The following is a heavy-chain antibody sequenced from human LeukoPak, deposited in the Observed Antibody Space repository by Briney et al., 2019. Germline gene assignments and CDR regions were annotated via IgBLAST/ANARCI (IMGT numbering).Heavy chain of an antibody. V-gene: IGHV4-39*01. CDR3: ARQGAYSSGWSGY. CDR2: IYDSGST. Sequence: PSETLSLTCTVSGGSFSSSTYYWGWIRQPPGKGWEWIGSIYDSGSTYYDPSRKIRVTISVDTSKNQCTLKLSSVTAADTAVYYCARQGAYSSGWSGYWGQGTLVTVSS. D-gene: IGHD6-19*01. CDR1: GGSFSSSTYY. J-gene: IGHJ4*02.